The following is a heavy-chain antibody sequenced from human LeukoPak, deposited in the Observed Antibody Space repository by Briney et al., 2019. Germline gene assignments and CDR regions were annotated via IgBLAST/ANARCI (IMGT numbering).Heavy chain of an antibody. D-gene: IGHD3-10*01. CDR1: GGSISSYY. V-gene: IGHV4-59*01. Sequence: PSETLSLTCTVSGGSISSYYWSWIRQPPGKGLEWIGYIYYSGSTNYNPSLKSRVTISVDTSKNQFSLKLSSVTAADTAVYYCASFGSGSYYSWFDPWGQGTLVTVSS. CDR2: IYYSGST. J-gene: IGHJ5*02. CDR3: ASFGSGSYYSWFDP.